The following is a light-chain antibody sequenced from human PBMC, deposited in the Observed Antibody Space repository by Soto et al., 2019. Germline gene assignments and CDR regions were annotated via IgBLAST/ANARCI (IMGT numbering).Light chain of an antibody. J-gene: IGKJ2*01. V-gene: IGKV1-5*01. Sequence: DIQMTQSPSTLSASVGDRVTITCRASQSISSWLAWYQQKPGKAPKILIYDASSLESGVPSRFSGSGSGTEFPLTISSLQPDDFATYYCQQYNRYSPYTFGQGTKLEIK. CDR3: QQYNRYSPYT. CDR2: DAS. CDR1: QSISSW.